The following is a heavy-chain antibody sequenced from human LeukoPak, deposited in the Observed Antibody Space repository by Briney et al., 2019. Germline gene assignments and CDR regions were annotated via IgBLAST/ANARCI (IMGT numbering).Heavy chain of an antibody. J-gene: IGHJ4*02. CDR3: ASSRSGYYRTLFDY. D-gene: IGHD3-22*01. Sequence: PSETLSLTCTVSGGSITGYYWSWIRQPPGKGLEWIGYIYYSGSTNYNPSLKSRVTISVDTSKNQFSLKLSSVTAADTAVYYCASSRSGYYRTLFDYWGQGTLVTVSS. V-gene: IGHV4-59*01. CDR1: GGSITGYY. CDR2: IYYSGST.